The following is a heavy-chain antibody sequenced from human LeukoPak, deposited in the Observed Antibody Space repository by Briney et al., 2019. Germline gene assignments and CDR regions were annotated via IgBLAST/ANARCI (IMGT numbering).Heavy chain of an antibody. CDR2: IYYSGRT. Sequence: TPSQTLSLTCTVSGGSVNSGGHYWTWIRQHPGKGLEWLGYIYYSGRTYYNPSLKSRITISLDTSKNQFSLNLTSVSAADTAFYFCARSSDYGDYDWGQGTLITVSS. J-gene: IGHJ4*02. CDR3: ARSSDYGDYD. D-gene: IGHD4-17*01. CDR1: GGSVNSGGHY. V-gene: IGHV4-31*03.